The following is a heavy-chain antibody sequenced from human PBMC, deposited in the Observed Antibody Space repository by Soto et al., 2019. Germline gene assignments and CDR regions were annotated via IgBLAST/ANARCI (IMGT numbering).Heavy chain of an antibody. CDR2: IYYSGST. J-gene: IGHJ5*02. D-gene: IGHD3-10*01. CDR1: GGSISSGGYY. Sequence: QVQLQESGPGLVKPSQTLSLTCTVSGGSISSGGYYWSWIRQHPGKGLEWIGYIYYSGSTSYNPSLKGGVTCSEDTPKNQLSLKLSPLTAADTAVYYCAGVRGVNWFDPWGQGTLVTVSS. CDR3: AGVRGVNWFDP. V-gene: IGHV4-31*03.